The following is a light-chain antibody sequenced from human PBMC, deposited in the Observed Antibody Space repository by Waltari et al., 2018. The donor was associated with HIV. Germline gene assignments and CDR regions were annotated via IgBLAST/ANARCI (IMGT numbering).Light chain of an antibody. J-gene: IGKJ2*01. CDR3: QQHFTSPYT. CDR2: WAS. Sequence: DIVMTQSPDSLTVSLGERATIHCKSSQSVLNSSSNKNSLAWYQQKSGQPPKLLIYWASTRESGVPERFSGSGSGTDFTLTISSLQAADVAVYYCQQHFTSPYTFGQGTKLEI. CDR1: QSVLNSSSNKNS. V-gene: IGKV4-1*01.